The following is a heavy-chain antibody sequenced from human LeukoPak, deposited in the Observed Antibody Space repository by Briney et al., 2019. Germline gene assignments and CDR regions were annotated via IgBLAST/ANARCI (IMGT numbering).Heavy chain of an antibody. CDR2: MNPNSGNT. D-gene: IGHD3-22*01. CDR1: GYTFTSYE. J-gene: IGHJ3*02. Sequence: GASVKVSCKASGYTFTSYEINWVRQASGQGLEWMGGMNPNSGNTGYAQKFQGRLTMTRDTSISTAYMELSSLRSEDTAVYYCATRSATPMIAAAPEGPFDIWGQGTMVTVSS. V-gene: IGHV1-8*01. CDR3: ATRSATPMIAAAPEGPFDI.